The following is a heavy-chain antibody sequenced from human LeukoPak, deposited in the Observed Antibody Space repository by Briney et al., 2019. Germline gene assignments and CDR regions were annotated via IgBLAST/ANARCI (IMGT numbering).Heavy chain of an antibody. Sequence: ASVTVSCKASGGTFSSYAISWVRQAPGQGLEWMGRIIPILGIANYAQKFQGRVTITADKSTSTAYMELSSLRSEDTAVYYCARDFRNYDFWSGYYVDRPYNWFDPWGQGTLVTVSS. CDR3: ARDFRNYDFWSGYYVDRPYNWFDP. V-gene: IGHV1-69*04. CDR1: GGTFSSYA. J-gene: IGHJ5*02. CDR2: IIPILGIA. D-gene: IGHD3-3*01.